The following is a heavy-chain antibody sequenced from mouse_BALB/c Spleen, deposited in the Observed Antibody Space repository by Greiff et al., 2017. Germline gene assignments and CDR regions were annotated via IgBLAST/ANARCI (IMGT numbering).Heavy chain of an antibody. CDR1: GFSLTSYG. Sequence: VQLVESGPGLVAPSQSLSITCTVSGFSLTSYGVHWVRQPPGKGLEWLGVIWAGGSTNYNSALMSRLSISKDNSKSQVFLKMNSLQTDDTAMYYCAREGLYGNYYYFDYWGQGTTLTVSS. V-gene: IGHV2-9*02. D-gene: IGHD2-10*02. CDR2: IWAGGST. CDR3: AREGLYGNYYYFDY. J-gene: IGHJ2*01.